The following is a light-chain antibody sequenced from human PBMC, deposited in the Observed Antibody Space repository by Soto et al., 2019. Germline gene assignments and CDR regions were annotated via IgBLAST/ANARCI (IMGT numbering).Light chain of an antibody. CDR3: QQYMSSVT. Sequence: EIVLTQSPGSLSLSPGERATLSCRASQSVDRTFFAWYQKKPGQAPRLLMYGVSKRATGIPDRFSGSGSGTDFTLTISRLEAEDFAVYYCQQYMSSVTFGQGTRVEIK. CDR1: QSVDRTF. J-gene: IGKJ1*01. V-gene: IGKV3-20*01. CDR2: GVS.